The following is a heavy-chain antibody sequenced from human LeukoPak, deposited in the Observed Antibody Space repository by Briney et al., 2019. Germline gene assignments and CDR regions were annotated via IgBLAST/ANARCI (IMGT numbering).Heavy chain of an antibody. CDR2: ITSKSNYI. D-gene: IGHD2-21*01. J-gene: IGHJ6*03. Sequence: RGSLRLSCSGSGFTSSVYSMNWVRQAPGKGLEWVSSITSKSNYIYYADSVKGRFTISRDNAMNSVFLQLNSLRAEDSAVYYCTSGLIAIESDNNLYQYMDVWGKGTTVTVSS. V-gene: IGHV3-21*01. CDR1: GFTSSVYS. CDR3: TSGLIAIESDNNLYQYMDV.